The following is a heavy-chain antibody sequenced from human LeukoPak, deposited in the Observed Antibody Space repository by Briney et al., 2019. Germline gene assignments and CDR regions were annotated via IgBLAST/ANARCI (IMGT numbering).Heavy chain of an antibody. CDR3: AREPGIVGAIAVGY. D-gene: IGHD1-26*01. V-gene: IGHV4-31*03. J-gene: IGHJ4*02. CDR1: GGSISSGGYY. CDR2: IYCSGST. Sequence: SQTLSLTCTVSGGSISSGGYYWSWIRQHPGKGLEWIGYIYCSGSTYYNPSLKSRVTISVDTSKNQFSLKLSSVTAADTAVYYCAREPGIVGAIAVGYWGQGTLVTVSS.